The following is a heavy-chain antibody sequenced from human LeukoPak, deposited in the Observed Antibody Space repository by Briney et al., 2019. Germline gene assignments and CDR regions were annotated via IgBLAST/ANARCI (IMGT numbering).Heavy chain of an antibody. V-gene: IGHV4-59*08. D-gene: IGHD6-13*01. CDR3: ARRYSSSWYVGFFDP. J-gene: IGHJ5*02. CDR2: IYYSGRT. CDR1: GASIRNYY. Sequence: PSETLSLIYTVSGASIRNYYWSWIRQSPAKGLEWIGYIYYSGRTKYNPSLERRVAMSVHTSKNQYSLRLSSVTAADTAIYYCARRYSSSWYVGFFDPWGQGTLVTVSS.